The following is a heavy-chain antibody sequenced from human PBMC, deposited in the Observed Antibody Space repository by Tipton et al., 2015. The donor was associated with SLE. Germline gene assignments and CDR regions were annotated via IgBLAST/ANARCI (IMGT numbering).Heavy chain of an antibody. J-gene: IGHJ6*02. D-gene: IGHD5-24*01. Sequence: GSLRLSCAASGFTFSTYTMNWVRQAPGKGLEWLSSISSDSSYIYYADSVKGRFTISRDNAKNSLYLQVNSLRVEDTAVYYCARDPPMRDGYNKYYYYGMDVWGQGTSVTVSS. V-gene: IGHV3-21*03. CDR1: GFTFSTYT. CDR2: ISSDSSYI. CDR3: ARDPPMRDGYNKYYYYGMDV.